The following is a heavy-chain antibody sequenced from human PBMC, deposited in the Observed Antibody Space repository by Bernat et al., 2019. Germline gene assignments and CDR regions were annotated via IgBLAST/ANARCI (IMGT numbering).Heavy chain of an antibody. Sequence: QVQLQESGPGLVKPSETLSLTCTVSGGSISSYSWSWIRQPPGKGLEWIGYIYYSGSTNYNPSLKSRVTISVDTSKNQFSLKLSSVTAADTAVYYCARHGERPRYYDVWSGYYPEADYVDYWGQGTLVTGSS. D-gene: IGHD3-3*01. CDR3: ARHGERPRYYDVWSGYYPEADYVDY. J-gene: IGHJ4*02. CDR2: IYYSGST. CDR1: GGSISSYS. V-gene: IGHV4-59*08.